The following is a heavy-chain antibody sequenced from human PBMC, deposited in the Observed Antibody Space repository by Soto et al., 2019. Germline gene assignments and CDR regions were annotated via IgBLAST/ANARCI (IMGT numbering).Heavy chain of an antibody. V-gene: IGHV1-18*01. CDR2: ISLYSDGT. Sequence: ASVKVSCKTSGYPFSNYGITCVRQAPGQPLEWVGWISLYSDGTKYAQKFPGRVSMATDTSTTTAYXEVRSLRSEDTAVYYCPRVVTGAGAWFVPGSQGTLVAVAS. J-gene: IGHJ5*02. CDR3: PRVVTGAGAWFVP. CDR1: GYPFSNYG. D-gene: IGHD2-2*01.